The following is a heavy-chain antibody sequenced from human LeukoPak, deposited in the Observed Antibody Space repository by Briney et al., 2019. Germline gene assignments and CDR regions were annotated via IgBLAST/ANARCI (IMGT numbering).Heavy chain of an antibody. CDR3: ARVAYYDSSGYYVDY. V-gene: IGHV4-30-4*08. D-gene: IGHD3-22*01. J-gene: IGHJ4*02. CDR1: GFTFSDAW. Sequence: LRLSCAASGFTFSDAWMNWIRQPPGKGLEWIGYIYYSGSTYYNPSLKSRVTISVDTSKNQFSLKLSSVTAADTAVYYCARVAYYDSSGYYVDYWGQGTLVTVSS. CDR2: IYYSGST.